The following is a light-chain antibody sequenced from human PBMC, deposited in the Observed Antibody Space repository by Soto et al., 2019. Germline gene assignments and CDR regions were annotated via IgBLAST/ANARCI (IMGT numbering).Light chain of an antibody. J-gene: IGKJ1*01. V-gene: IGKV3-20*01. Sequence: EIVLTQSPGTLSLSPGERATLSCRASQSGSNNYLAWYQQKPGQAPRLLIYGASNRATGIPDRFSGSGSGTDFTLTISRLEPEDFAVYYCQQYGSSGTFGQGTKVDIK. CDR1: QSGSNNY. CDR2: GAS. CDR3: QQYGSSGT.